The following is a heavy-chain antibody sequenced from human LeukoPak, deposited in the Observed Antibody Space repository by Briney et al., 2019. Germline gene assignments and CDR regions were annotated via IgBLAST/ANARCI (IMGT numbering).Heavy chain of an antibody. Sequence: GGSLLLSCAASGFTFISYGMHWVRQAPGKGLEWVAVISYDGSNKYYADSVKGRFTISRDNSKNTLYLQMNSLRAEDTAVYYCAKAEGAWANYFDYWGQGTLVTVSS. D-gene: IGHD1-26*01. CDR3: AKAEGAWANYFDY. J-gene: IGHJ4*02. CDR1: GFTFISYG. CDR2: ISYDGSNK. V-gene: IGHV3-30*18.